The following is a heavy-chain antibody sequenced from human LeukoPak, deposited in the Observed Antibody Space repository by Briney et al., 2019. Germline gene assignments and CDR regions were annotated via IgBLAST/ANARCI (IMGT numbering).Heavy chain of an antibody. CDR1: GFTFSSYW. V-gene: IGHV3-7*01. J-gene: IGHJ4*02. CDR3: ARDIWGPTPTRHLDY. CDR2: IKQDGSEK. D-gene: IGHD7-27*01. Sequence: PGGSLRFSCAASGFTFSSYWMSWVRQAPGKGLEWVANIKQDGSEKYYVDSVKGRFTISRDNAKNSLYLQMNSLRAEDTAVYYCARDIWGPTPTRHLDYWGQGTLVTVSS.